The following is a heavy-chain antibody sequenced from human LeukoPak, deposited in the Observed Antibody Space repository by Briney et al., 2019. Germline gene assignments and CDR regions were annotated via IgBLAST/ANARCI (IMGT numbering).Heavy chain of an antibody. CDR2: IWYDGSNK. J-gene: IGHJ4*02. CDR3: ARESAYSTWTAFDY. D-gene: IGHD4-11*01. V-gene: IGHV3-33*01. CDR1: GFTFSSYG. Sequence: GGSLRLSCAASGFTFSSYGMHWVRQAPGKGLEWVAVIWYDGSNKYYADSVKGRFTISRDISKNTLYLQMNSLRAEDTAVYYCARESAYSTWTAFDYWGQGTLVTVSS.